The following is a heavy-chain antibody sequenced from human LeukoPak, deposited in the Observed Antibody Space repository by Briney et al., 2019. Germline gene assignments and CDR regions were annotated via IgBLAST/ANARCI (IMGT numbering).Heavy chain of an antibody. CDR2: INYSGST. J-gene: IGHJ6*03. CDR1: GGSINSYY. Sequence: SETLSLTCTVSGGSINSYYWGWIRQPPGKGLEWIGYINYSGSTHYNPSLKSRVTISVDTSKNQVSLKLRSVTAADTAVYYCARTTEGYAGGPGYSYYYYMDVWGKGTTVTISS. V-gene: IGHV4-59*01. CDR3: ARTTEGYAGGPGYSYYYYMDV. D-gene: IGHD5-12*01.